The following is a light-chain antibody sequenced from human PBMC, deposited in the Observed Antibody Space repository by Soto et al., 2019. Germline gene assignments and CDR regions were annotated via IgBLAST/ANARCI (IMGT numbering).Light chain of an antibody. Sequence: QSALTQPASVSGSPGQSITISCTGPSSDVGTYNLVSWYQQHPGKAPKLMIYEGSRRPSGVSNRFSGSKSGNTASLTISGLQAKDEADYYCCSYAGSSTFWVFGGGTKL. CDR3: CSYAGSSTFWV. V-gene: IGLV2-23*03. CDR1: SSDVGTYNL. CDR2: EGS. J-gene: IGLJ3*02.